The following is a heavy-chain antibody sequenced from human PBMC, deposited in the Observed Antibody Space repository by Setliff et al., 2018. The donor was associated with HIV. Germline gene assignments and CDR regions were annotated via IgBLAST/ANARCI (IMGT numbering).Heavy chain of an antibody. CDR3: ARGDPFTDFDS. CDR1: GCSISRGSYY. D-gene: IGHD3-16*01. V-gene: IGHV4-61*02. J-gene: IGHJ4*02. CDR2: IYTNGNT. Sequence: TLSLPCTVSGCSISRGSYYWSWIRQPAGKGLEWIGRIYTNGNTNYNPSLKSRVTVSADTSKNQFSLKLTSVTAADTAVYYCARGDPFTDFDSWGQGTLVTVSS.